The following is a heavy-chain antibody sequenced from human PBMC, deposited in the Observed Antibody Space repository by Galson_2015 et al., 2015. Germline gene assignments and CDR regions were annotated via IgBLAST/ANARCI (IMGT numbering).Heavy chain of an antibody. CDR3: ASGGALTRAVY. CDR1: GVSISSTSYY. Sequence: ETLSLTCTVSGVSISSTSYYWGWIRQPPGKGLEWIGSIYYSGSTYYNPSLKSRVTISVDTSKNQFSLNLSSVTAADTAVYYCASGGALTRAVYWGQGTLVTVSS. CDR2: IYYSGST. V-gene: IGHV4-39*01. D-gene: IGHD1-1*01. J-gene: IGHJ4*02.